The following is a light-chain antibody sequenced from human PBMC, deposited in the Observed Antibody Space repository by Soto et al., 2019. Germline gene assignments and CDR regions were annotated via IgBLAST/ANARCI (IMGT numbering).Light chain of an antibody. CDR3: QQYGSSGT. V-gene: IGKV3-20*01. CDR1: QRVSSTY. J-gene: IGKJ1*01. Sequence: EILLTQSPGTLSLSPGERATLSCRASQRVSSTYLAWYQQKPGQAPRLLIYGASTRASGIPTRFSGSGSGTEFTLTISSLQSEDFAVYYCQQYGSSGTFGQGTKVDIK. CDR2: GAS.